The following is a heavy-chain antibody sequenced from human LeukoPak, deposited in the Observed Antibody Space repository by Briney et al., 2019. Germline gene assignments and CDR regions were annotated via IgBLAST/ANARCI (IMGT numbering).Heavy chain of an antibody. Sequence: ASVKVSCKASGYSFTGYSMHWVRQAPGQGLEWMGWINPNSGGTKFAEKFQGRVTMTRDTSNSTAYMEVSRLRSDDTAVYYCATQNNSYFDYWGQGTLVTVSS. J-gene: IGHJ4*02. CDR1: GYSFTGYS. V-gene: IGHV1-2*02. CDR2: INPNSGGT. CDR3: ATQNNSYFDY. D-gene: IGHD1-20*01.